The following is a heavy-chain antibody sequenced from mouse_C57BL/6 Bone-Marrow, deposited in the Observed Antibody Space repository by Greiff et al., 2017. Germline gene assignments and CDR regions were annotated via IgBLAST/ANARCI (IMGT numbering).Heavy chain of an antibody. Sequence: EVMLVESGGDLVKPGGSLKLSCAASGFTFSSYGMSWVRQTPDKRLEWVATISSGGSYTYYPDSVKGRFTISRDNAKNTLYLQMSSLKSEDTAMYYCARQIGIITTGFDYWGQGTTLTVSS. CDR3: ARQIGIITTGFDY. V-gene: IGHV5-6*02. CDR1: GFTFSSYG. D-gene: IGHD1-1*01. J-gene: IGHJ2*01. CDR2: ISSGGSYT.